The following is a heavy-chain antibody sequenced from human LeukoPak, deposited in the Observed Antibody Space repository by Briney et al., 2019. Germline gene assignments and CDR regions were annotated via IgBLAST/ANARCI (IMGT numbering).Heavy chain of an antibody. CDR2: IYYSGTI. D-gene: IGHD6-19*01. CDR1: GGSINRYF. V-gene: IGHV4-59*01. CDR3: ARSIAVAGDFDY. Sequence: SETLSLTCTVSGGSINRYFWTWIRRPPGKGLEWIAYIYYSGTINYNPSLKSRVTISLDTSKNQVSLNLSSVTAADTAVYYCARSIAVAGDFDYWGQGTLVTVSS. J-gene: IGHJ4*02.